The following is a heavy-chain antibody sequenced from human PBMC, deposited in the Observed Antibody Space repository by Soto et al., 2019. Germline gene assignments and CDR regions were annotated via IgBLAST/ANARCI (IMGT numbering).Heavy chain of an antibody. Sequence: SETLSLTCTVSGGSISSGDYYWSWIRQPPGKGLEWIGYIYYSGSTYYNPSLKSRVTISLDTSKNQFSLKLSSVTAADTAVYYCAREDPPVGTAEGVWGQGTTVTVSS. J-gene: IGHJ6*02. D-gene: IGHD7-27*01. V-gene: IGHV4-30-4*01. CDR1: GGSISSGDYY. CDR3: AREDPPVGTAEGV. CDR2: IYYSGST.